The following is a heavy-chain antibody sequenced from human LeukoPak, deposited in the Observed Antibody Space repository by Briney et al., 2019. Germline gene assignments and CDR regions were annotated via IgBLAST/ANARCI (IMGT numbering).Heavy chain of an antibody. V-gene: IGHV3-33*01. D-gene: IGHD4-17*01. CDR1: GFTFSSYG. CDR2: IWYDGSNK. J-gene: IGHJ6*02. Sequence: GGSLRLSCAASGFTFSSYGIHWVRQAPGKGLEWVAVIWYDGSNKYYADSVKGRFTISRDNSKNTLYLQMNSLRAEDTAVYYCARDYGDYSDRGYYYYGMDVWGQGTTVTVSS. CDR3: ARDYGDYSDRGYYYYGMDV.